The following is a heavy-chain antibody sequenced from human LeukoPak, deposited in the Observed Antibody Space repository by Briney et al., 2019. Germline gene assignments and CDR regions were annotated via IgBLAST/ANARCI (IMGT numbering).Heavy chain of an antibody. D-gene: IGHD6-13*01. J-gene: IGHJ6*03. CDR2: IYYSGST. V-gene: IGHV4-39*01. CDR1: GGSISSSSYY. CDR3: ASTNYSSSWSYYYYYYMDV. Sequence: SETLSLTCTVSGGSISSSSYYWGWIRQPPGKGLEWIGSIYYSGSTYYNPSLKSRVTISVDTSKNQFSLKLSSVTAADTAVYYCASTNYSSSWSYYYYYYMDVWGKGTTVTISS.